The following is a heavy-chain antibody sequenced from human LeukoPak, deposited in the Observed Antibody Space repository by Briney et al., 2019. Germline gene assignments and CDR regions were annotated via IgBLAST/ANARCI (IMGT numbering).Heavy chain of an antibody. CDR3: AKGELVQSPFDY. V-gene: IGHV3-23*01. Sequence: GGSLRLSCAASGFTFSSYGMTWVRQAPGKGLEWVSSISDSGGNTYYADSVKGRFTISRDNSRNTVSLQMNSLRAEDTALYYCAKGELVQSPFDYWGQGTLVTVSS. CDR1: GFTFSSYG. J-gene: IGHJ4*02. CDR2: ISDSGGNT.